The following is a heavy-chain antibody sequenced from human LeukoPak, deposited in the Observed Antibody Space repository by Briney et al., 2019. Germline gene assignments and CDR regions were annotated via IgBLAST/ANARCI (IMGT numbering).Heavy chain of an antibody. D-gene: IGHD3-10*01. CDR3: ARTILWFGEPLKTFDY. V-gene: IGHV3-30*03. J-gene: IGHJ4*02. CDR1: GFTFSSYG. Sequence: GGSLRLSCAASGFTFSSYGMHWVRQAPGKGLEWVAVISYDGSNKYYADSVKGRFTISRDNAKNSLYLQMNSLRAEDTAVYYCARTILWFGEPLKTFDYWGQGTLVTVSS. CDR2: ISYDGSNK.